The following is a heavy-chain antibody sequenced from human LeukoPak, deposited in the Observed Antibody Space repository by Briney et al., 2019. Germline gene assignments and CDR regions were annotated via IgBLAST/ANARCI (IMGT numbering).Heavy chain of an antibody. CDR1: GFTFSDYY. D-gene: IGHD6-13*01. CDR3: TRRPYSSSWYYFDY. V-gene: IGHV3-11*04. CDR2: ISSSGSML. Sequence: GGSLRLSCAASGFTFSDYYMSWVRQAPGKGLEWVSYISSSGSMLHYADSVEGRFTISRDNAKNSLYLQMSSLRVEDTAVYYCTRRPYSSSWYYFDYWGQGTLVTVSS. J-gene: IGHJ4*02.